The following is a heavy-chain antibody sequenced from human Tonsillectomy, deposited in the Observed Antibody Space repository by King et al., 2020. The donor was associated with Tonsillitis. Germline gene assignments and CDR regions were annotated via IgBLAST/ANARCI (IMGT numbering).Heavy chain of an antibody. Sequence: VQLVESGGGVVQPGRSLRLSCAASGFTFSDCGMHWVRQAPGKGLDWVASISYDGCDKDYGDSVRGRFTISRDNSRNTLYLQVNSLRADDTAVYYCAKEGGAQFCSSASCSADYWGQGTLVTVSS. CDR1: GFTFSDCG. CDR3: AKEGGAQFCSSASCSADY. CDR2: ISYDGCDK. V-gene: IGHV3-30*18. J-gene: IGHJ4*02. D-gene: IGHD2-2*01.